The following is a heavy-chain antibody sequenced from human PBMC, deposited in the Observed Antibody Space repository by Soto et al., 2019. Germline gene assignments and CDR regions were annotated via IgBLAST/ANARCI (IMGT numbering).Heavy chain of an antibody. CDR2: IYHSGST. CDR3: ARAEEVWIFGVVTPYGMDV. CDR1: GYSISSGYY. J-gene: IGHJ6*02. D-gene: IGHD3-3*01. Sequence: SETLSLTCAVSGYSISSGYYWGWIRQPPGKGLEWIGSIYHSGSTYYNPSLKSRVTISVDTSKNQFSLKLSSVSAADTAVYYCARAEEVWIFGVVTPYGMDVWGQGTTVTVSS. V-gene: IGHV4-38-2*01.